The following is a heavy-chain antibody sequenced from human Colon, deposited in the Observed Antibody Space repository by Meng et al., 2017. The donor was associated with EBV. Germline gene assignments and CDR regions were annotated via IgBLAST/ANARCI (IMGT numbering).Heavy chain of an antibody. J-gene: IGHJ4*02. CDR2: VSHPGSA. CDR3: ARVPTTGYKDH. CDR1: GGSFSCYV. Sequence: QRLLKRLGQGLLKPSGTPSPTCTVNGGSFSCYVLGWVRQPPGKGMGWIGEVSHPGSANYNPSLKSRVTISVDASEKQFSLRLTSVTAADSAVYYCARVPTTGYKDHWGQGTLVTVSS. D-gene: IGHD3-9*01. V-gene: IGHV4-34*01.